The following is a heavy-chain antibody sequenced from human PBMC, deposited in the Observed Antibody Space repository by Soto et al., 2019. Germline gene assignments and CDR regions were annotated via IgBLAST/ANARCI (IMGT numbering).Heavy chain of an antibody. CDR3: ARAWTATAGWANWFDL. J-gene: IGHJ5*02. V-gene: IGHV4-31*03. Sequence: QVQLQESGPGLVEPSQTLSLTCTVSSGSISGGSYYWSWIRQHPGKGLEWIGYIYHSGTTYYNPSHKSRLTISVDTSKTQFSLKLSSVTAADTAVYYCARAWTATAGWANWFDLWGQGTLVTVSS. D-gene: IGHD6-13*01. CDR2: IYHSGTT. CDR1: SGSISGGSYY.